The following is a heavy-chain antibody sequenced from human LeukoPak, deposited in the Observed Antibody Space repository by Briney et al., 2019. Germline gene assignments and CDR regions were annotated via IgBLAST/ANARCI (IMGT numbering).Heavy chain of an antibody. V-gene: IGHV1-69*04. CDR1: GGTFSSYA. J-gene: IGHJ3*02. Sequence: SVKVSCKASGGTFSSYAISWVRQAPGQGLEWMGRIIPILGIANYAQKFQGRVTITADKSTSTAYMELSSLRSEDTAVYYCARSYYYGSGRKGAHAQRAFDIWGQGTMVTVSS. CDR2: IIPILGIA. D-gene: IGHD3-10*01. CDR3: ARSYYYGSGRKGAHAQRAFDI.